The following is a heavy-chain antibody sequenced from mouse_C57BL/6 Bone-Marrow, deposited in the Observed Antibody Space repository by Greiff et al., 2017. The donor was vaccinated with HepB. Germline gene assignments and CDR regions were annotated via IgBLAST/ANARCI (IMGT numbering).Heavy chain of an antibody. CDR3: ARLGYSNAFGY. D-gene: IGHD2-5*01. Sequence: EVQLVESGGGLVQPGASLKLSCAASGFTFSDYYMYWVRQTPEKMLEWVAYIRNGGGSTYYPDTVKGRFTISRDNATNTLYLQRSRLKSEDTAMYYCARLGYSNAFGYWGQGTLVTV. J-gene: IGHJ3*01. V-gene: IGHV5-12*01. CDR1: GFTFSDYY. CDR2: IRNGGGST.